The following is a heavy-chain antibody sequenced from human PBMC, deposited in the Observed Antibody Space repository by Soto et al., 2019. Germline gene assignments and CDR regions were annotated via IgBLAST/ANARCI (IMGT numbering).Heavy chain of an antibody. Sequence: QVQLQESGPGLVKPSQTLSLTCTVSGGSISSGGYYSSWIRQHPGKGLERIGYIYYSGSTYYNPSLKSRVTISVDTSKNQFSLKLSSVTAADTAVYYCARWDYDYGDSGGAFDIWAQGTMVTVSS. D-gene: IGHD4-17*01. CDR3: ARWDYDYGDSGGAFDI. J-gene: IGHJ3*02. CDR1: GGSISSGGYY. V-gene: IGHV4-31*03. CDR2: IYYSGST.